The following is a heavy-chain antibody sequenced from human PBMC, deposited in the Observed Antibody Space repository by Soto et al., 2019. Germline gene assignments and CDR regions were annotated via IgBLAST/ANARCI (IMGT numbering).Heavy chain of an antibody. Sequence: PGGSLRLSCAASGFTFSSYWMSWVRQVPGKGLEWVANIKQDGSEQYYVDSVMGRFTVSRDNAKNSLYLQMNSLRAEDTAVYYCARDGYCSGGSCYSVPVFDYWGQGTLVTVPS. D-gene: IGHD2-15*01. CDR1: GFTFSSYW. CDR3: ARDGYCSGGSCYSVPVFDY. J-gene: IGHJ4*02. V-gene: IGHV3-7*01. CDR2: IKQDGSEQ.